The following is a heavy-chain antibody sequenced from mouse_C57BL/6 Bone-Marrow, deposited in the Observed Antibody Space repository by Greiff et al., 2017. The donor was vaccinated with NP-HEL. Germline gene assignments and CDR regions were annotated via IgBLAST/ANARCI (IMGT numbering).Heavy chain of an antibody. CDR2: FYPGSGSI. D-gene: IGHD1-1*01. CDR1: GYTFTGYT. CDR3: ARHGDYFGSSYGYFDV. Sequence: QVQLQQSGAELVKPGASVKLSCKASGYTFTGYTIHWVKQRSGQGLEWIGGFYPGSGSIKYNEKFKDKATLTADKSSSTVYMDLSRLTSEDSAVYFGARHGDYFGSSYGYFDVWGTGTTVTVSS. J-gene: IGHJ1*03. V-gene: IGHV1-62-2*01.